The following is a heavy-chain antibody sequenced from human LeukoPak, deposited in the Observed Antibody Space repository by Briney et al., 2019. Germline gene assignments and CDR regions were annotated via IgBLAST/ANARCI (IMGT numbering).Heavy chain of an antibody. J-gene: IGHJ4*02. Sequence: GGSLRLSCAASGFTFSSYWMHWVRQAPGKGLVWVSRINSDGSSTSYADSVKGRFTISRDNAKNTLYLQMNSLRAGDTAVYYCAREYVLRYFDWFFSRGYFDYWGQETLVTVSS. CDR3: AREYVLRYFDWFFSRGYFDY. CDR2: INSDGSST. V-gene: IGHV3-74*01. D-gene: IGHD3-9*01. CDR1: GFTFSSYW.